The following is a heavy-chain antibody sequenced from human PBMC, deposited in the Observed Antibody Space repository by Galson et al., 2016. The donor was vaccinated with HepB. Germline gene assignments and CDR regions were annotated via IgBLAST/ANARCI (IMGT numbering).Heavy chain of an antibody. CDR1: GFPLSSFW. V-gene: IGHV3-7*04. Sequence: SLRLSCAASGFPLSSFWMHWVRQAPGKGLQWVANVKQDGSEKYYAESVKGRFTISRDNARNSMFLQMNSLRPDDTAVYYCGRAQWIPARPAADFDYWGQGILVTVSS. J-gene: IGHJ4*02. CDR3: GRAQWIPARPAADFDY. D-gene: IGHD5-18*01. CDR2: VKQDGSEK.